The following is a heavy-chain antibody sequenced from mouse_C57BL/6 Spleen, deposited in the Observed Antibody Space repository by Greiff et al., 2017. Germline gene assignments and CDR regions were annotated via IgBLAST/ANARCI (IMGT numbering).Heavy chain of an antibody. CDR1: GFSLTCYG. Sequence: QVQLQQSGPGLVQLSQRLSITCSVSGFSLTCYGVHWVRQSPGKCLAWLGLLWSGGSTDYNAAFISRLSISKDNSKSQVFFKMNSLQADDTAIYYWARNDGSHYARSYWGQGAAVTVTS. J-gene: IGHJ4*01. D-gene: IGHD1-1*01. CDR3: ARNDGSHYARSY. V-gene: IGHV2-2*01. CDR2: LWSGGST.